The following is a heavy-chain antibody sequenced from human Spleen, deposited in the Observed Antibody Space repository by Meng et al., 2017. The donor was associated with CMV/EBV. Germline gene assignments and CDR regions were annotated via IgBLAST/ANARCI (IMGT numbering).Heavy chain of an antibody. J-gene: IGHJ4*02. V-gene: IGHV3-30-3*01. CDR1: GFTFSSYA. CDR2: ISHDGSNK. D-gene: IGHD3-3*01. CDR3: ARDQKEKGRAIYY. Sequence: GGSLRLSCAASGFTFSSYAIHWVRQAPGKGLEWVAVISHDGSNKYYADSVKGRFNIFRDYSKNTLYLQMNNLKTDDTAVYYCARDQKEKGRAIYYWGQGTLVTVSS.